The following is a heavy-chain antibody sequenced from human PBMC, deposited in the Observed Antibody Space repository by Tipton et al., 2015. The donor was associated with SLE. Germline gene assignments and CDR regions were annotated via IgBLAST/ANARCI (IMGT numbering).Heavy chain of an antibody. CDR3: ARDGDYYDSSGYFFDAFDN. D-gene: IGHD3-22*01. J-gene: IGHJ3*02. CDR2: IYYSGSP. V-gene: IGHV4-31*03. CDR1: GGSISSGDHH. Sequence: TLSLTCSVSGGSISSGDHHWNWIRQRPGKGLEWIGDIYYSGSPYYNPSLKSRITISVDTSKNQFSLKLSSVTAADTAVYYCARDGDYYDSSGYFFDAFDNWGQGTMVTVSS.